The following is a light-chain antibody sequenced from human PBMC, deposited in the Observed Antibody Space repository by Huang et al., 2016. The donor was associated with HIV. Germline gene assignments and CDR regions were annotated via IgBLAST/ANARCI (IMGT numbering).Light chain of an antibody. CDR3: HQYNDWPET. Sequence: DIVMTPSPATLSVSLGQRATLSCRASQSIISNLDWYQQQPGQAPRLIIYGASTRASGIPARFSGSGSGTDFTLTISSLQSEDFAVYYCHQYNDWPETFGQGTQVEIK. V-gene: IGKV3-15*01. CDR1: QSIISN. J-gene: IGKJ1*01. CDR2: GAS.